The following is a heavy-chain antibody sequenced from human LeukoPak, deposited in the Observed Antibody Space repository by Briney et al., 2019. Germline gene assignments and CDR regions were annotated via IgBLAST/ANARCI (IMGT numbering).Heavy chain of an antibody. V-gene: IGHV1-18*01. CDR3: ARESRAPDYDILAGYYYYFDY. J-gene: IGHJ4*02. Sequence: ASVKVSCKASGYTFTSYGISWVRQAPGQGLEWMGWIGAYNGNTNYAQKLQGRVTMTTDTSTSTAYMELRSLRSDDTAVYYCARESRAPDYDILAGYYYYFDYWGQGTLVTVSS. CDR2: IGAYNGNT. D-gene: IGHD3-9*01. CDR1: GYTFTSYG.